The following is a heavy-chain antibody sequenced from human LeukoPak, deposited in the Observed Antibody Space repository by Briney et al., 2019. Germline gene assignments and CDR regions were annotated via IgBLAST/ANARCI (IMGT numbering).Heavy chain of an antibody. CDR2: IWYDGSNK. CDR1: GLTFSSYG. J-gene: IGHJ4*02. Sequence: GSLRLSCAASGLTFSSYGMHWVRQAPGKGLEWVAVIWYDGSNKYYADSVKGRFTISRDNSKNTLYLQMNSLRAEDTAVYYCARERYSYGLFDYWGQGTLVTVSS. V-gene: IGHV3-33*01. D-gene: IGHD5-18*01. CDR3: ARERYSYGLFDY.